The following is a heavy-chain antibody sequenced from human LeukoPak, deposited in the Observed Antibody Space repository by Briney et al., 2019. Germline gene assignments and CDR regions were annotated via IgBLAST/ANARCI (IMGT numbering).Heavy chain of an antibody. Sequence: ASVKVSCKASGYTSTSYDINWVRQATGQGLEWMGWMNPNSGNTGYAQKFQGRVTMTRNTSISTAYMELSSLRSEDTAVYYCARKYCSSTSCYTEFDYWGQGTLVTVSS. V-gene: IGHV1-8*01. CDR1: GYTSTSYD. CDR2: MNPNSGNT. D-gene: IGHD2-2*02. CDR3: ARKYCSSTSCYTEFDY. J-gene: IGHJ4*02.